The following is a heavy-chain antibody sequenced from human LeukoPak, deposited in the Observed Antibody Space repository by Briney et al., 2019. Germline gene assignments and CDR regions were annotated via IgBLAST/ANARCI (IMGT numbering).Heavy chain of an antibody. J-gene: IGHJ4*02. V-gene: IGHV4-4*07. CDR3: AGSNVGITGTYFDY. D-gene: IGHD1-20*01. CDR1: GGSISNFH. CDR2: IYSSGST. Sequence: PSETLSLTCTVSGGSISNFHWTWIRQPAGEGLEVIGRIYSSGSTNYNPSLKSRVTTSVDKSKNQFSLKLSSVTAADTAVYYCAGSNVGITGTYFDYWGQGTRVTVS.